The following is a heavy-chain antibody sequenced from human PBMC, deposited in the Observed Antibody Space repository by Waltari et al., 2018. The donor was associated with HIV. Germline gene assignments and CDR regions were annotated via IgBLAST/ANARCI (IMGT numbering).Heavy chain of an antibody. D-gene: IGHD3-10*01. Sequence: QENLVESGGGVVQPGGSLRLSCAGSGFNFSINGMHWVRQSPGKGLGWGATIAYNGKRTEYVDSLKGRFTISRDNSKHTVFLQMSSLRAEDTSIYYCAKDLAGSSLWGQGALVTVSS. J-gene: IGHJ1*01. CDR2: IAYNGKRT. CDR3: AKDLAGSSL. V-gene: IGHV3-30*18. CDR1: GFNFSING.